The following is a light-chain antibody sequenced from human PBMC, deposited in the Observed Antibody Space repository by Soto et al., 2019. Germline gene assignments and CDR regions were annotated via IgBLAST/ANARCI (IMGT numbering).Light chain of an antibody. CDR3: SSYGGSNNLI. J-gene: IGLJ2*01. CDR1: SSDVGGYNY. Sequence: QSALTQPPSASGSPGQSVTISCTGTSSDVGGYNYVSWYQQHPGKAPKLMIYDVSERPSGVPDRFSGSKSGNTASLTVSGRQAEEEADYYCSSYGGSNNLIFGGGTKLTVL. V-gene: IGLV2-8*01. CDR2: DVS.